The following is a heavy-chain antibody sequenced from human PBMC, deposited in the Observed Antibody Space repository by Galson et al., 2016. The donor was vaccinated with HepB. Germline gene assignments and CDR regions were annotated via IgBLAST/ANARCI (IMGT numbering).Heavy chain of an antibody. CDR3: ARGVVFRKTTVTEYFQH. D-gene: IGHD4-17*01. CDR1: GGSISSGSYY. J-gene: IGHJ1*01. V-gene: IGHV4-61*02. CDR2: VYTSGST. Sequence: TLSLTCTVSGGSISSGSYYWSWIRQPAGKGLEWIGRVYTSGSTNYNPSLKRRVTISLGTSKSQFSLKLSSVTAADTAVYYCARGVVFRKTTVTEYFQHWGQGTLVTVSS.